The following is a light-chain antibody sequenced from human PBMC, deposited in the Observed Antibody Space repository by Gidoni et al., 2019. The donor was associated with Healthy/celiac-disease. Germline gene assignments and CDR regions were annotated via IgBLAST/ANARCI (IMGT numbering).Light chain of an antibody. Sequence: IVMTQSPATLSVSQGERATLSCRASQSVSRNLAWYQQKPGQAPRLLIFGASTRATGIPARFSCSGSGTEFTLTISSLQSEDFAVYYCQPRRTFGQGTKVEIK. CDR1: QSVSRN. V-gene: IGKV3-15*01. J-gene: IGKJ1*01. CDR3: QPRRT. CDR2: GAS.